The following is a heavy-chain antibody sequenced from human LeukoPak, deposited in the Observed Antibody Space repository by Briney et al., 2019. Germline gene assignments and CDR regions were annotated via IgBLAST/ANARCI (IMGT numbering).Heavy chain of an antibody. D-gene: IGHD1-26*01. V-gene: IGHV1-18*04. J-gene: IGHJ3*02. CDR2: ISAYNGNT. Sequence: ASVKVSCKASGYTFTAYYMHWVRQAPGQGLEWMGWISAYNGNTNYAQKLQGRVTMTTDTSTSTAYMELRSLRADDTAVYYCATTDGGTNAFDIWGQGTMVTVSS. CDR1: GYTFTAYY. CDR3: ATTDGGTNAFDI.